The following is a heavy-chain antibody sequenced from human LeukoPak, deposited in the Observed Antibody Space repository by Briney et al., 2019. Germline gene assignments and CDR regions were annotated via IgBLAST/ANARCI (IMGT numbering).Heavy chain of an antibody. Sequence: QPGGSLRLSCAASGFTFSSYAMSWVRQAPGKGLEWASGISGSGGSTYYADSVKGRFTISRDNSKNTLYLQLNSLRVEDTAVYYCAKDIQLWLKGEGYWGQGTLVTVSS. J-gene: IGHJ4*02. V-gene: IGHV3-23*01. CDR3: AKDIQLWLKGEGY. CDR2: ISGSGGST. D-gene: IGHD5-18*01. CDR1: GFTFSSYA.